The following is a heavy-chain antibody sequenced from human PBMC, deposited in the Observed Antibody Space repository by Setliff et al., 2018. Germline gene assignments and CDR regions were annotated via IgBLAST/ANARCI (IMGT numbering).Heavy chain of an antibody. V-gene: IGHV3-21*01. CDR2: ISSNSSYI. CDR1: GFTFSSYS. Sequence: PGGSLRLSCAASGFTFSSYSMNWVRQAPGKGLEWVSSISSNSSYIYYADSVKGRFTISRDNAKNTLYLQMNSLRAEDTAVYYCARALRGYCSGGSCYNWFDPWGQGTLVTVSS. D-gene: IGHD2-15*01. J-gene: IGHJ5*02. CDR3: ARALRGYCSGGSCYNWFDP.